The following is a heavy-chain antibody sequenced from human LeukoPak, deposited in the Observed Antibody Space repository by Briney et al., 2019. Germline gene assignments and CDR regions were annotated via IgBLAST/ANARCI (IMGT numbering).Heavy chain of an antibody. CDR2: IYHSGST. D-gene: IGHD6-13*01. V-gene: IGHV4-30-2*01. J-gene: IGHJ5*02. CDR3: ARDISSSWYNWFDP. CDR1: GGSISSGGYS. Sequence: PSETLSLTCAVSGGSISSGGYSWSWIRQPPGKGLEWIGYIYHSGSTYYNPSLKSRVTISVDRSKNQFSLKLSSVTAADTAVYYCARDISSSWYNWFDPWGRGTLVTVSS.